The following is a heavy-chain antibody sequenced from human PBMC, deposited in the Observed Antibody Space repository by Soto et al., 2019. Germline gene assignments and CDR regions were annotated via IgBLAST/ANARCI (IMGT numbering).Heavy chain of an antibody. CDR3: ARLGRPYYYYGMDV. D-gene: IGHD3-10*01. CDR2: IYPGDSDT. J-gene: IGHJ6*02. CDR1: GYSFTSYW. Sequence: GESLKISCKGSGYSFTSYWIGWVRQMPGKGLEWMGIIYPGDSDTXXXXSXXXXXXXXADKSXSTAYLQWSSLKASDTAMYYCARLGRPYYYYGMDVWGQGTTVTVSS. V-gene: IGHV5-51*01.